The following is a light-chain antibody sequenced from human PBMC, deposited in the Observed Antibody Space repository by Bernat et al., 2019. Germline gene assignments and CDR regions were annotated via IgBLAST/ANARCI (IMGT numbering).Light chain of an antibody. CDR3: QQYETFST. V-gene: IGKV1-5*03. CDR1: QTIDSY. J-gene: IGKJ1*01. CDR2: KVS. Sequence: DIQMTQSPSTPSASVGDRVTITCRASQTIDSYLAWYQQKPGKSPNLILYKVSTLHGGVPSRFSGSGSGTDITLTISSLQADDFATYYCQQYETFSTFGQGTKVEVK.